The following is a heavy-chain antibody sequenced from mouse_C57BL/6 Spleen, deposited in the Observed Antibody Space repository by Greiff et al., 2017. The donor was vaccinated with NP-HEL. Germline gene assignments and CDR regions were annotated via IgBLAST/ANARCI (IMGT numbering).Heavy chain of an antibody. CDR1: GFTFSSYA. D-gene: IGHD2-5*01. CDR3: TRDRYSNYIAMDY. V-gene: IGHV5-9-1*02. J-gene: IGHJ4*01. CDR2: ISSGGDYI. Sequence: EVHLVESGEGLVKPGGSLKLSCAASGFTFSSYAMSWVRQTPEKRLEWVAYISSGGDYIYYADTVKGRFTISRDNARNTLYLQMSSLKSEDTAMYYCTRDRYSNYIAMDYWGQGTSVTVSS.